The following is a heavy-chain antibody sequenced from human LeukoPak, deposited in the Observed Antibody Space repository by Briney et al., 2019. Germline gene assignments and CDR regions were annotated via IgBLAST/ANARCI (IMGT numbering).Heavy chain of an antibody. Sequence: SETLSLTCTVSGGSLNSHYWAWIRQPPGKGLEWIGYIYYNGNTNYNPSLKSRVTISVDTSKNQFSLRLNSVTAADTAVYYCARQTGRFDAWGQGTLVTVSS. J-gene: IGHJ5*02. V-gene: IGHV4-59*11. CDR2: IYYNGNT. CDR1: GGSLNSHY. CDR3: ARQTGRFDA.